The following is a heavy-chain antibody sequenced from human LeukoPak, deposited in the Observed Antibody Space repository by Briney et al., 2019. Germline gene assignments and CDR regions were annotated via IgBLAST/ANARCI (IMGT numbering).Heavy chain of an antibody. CDR2: INPNSGGT. CDR3: ARGPSSGAFDY. J-gene: IGHJ4*02. V-gene: IGHV1-2*02. D-gene: IGHD1-26*01. CDR1: GYTFTGYY. Sequence: ASVKVSCKASGYTFTGYYMHWVRQAPGQGLEWMGWINPNSGGTKSAQKFQGRVTMTRDTSISTVYMEVSSLTSDDTAVYYCARGPSSGAFDYWGQGTLVTVSS.